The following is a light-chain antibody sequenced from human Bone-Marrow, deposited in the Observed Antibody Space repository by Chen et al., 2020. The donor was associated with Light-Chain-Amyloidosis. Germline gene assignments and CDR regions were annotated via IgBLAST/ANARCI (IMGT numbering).Light chain of an antibody. V-gene: IGKV3-20*01. Sequence: EIVLTQSPGTLSLSPAEGANLSCRASQTISSNYLTWYQQKFGQAPSLLIYGSSSRATGIPDRFTGSGSGTDFTLTINRLEPEDFAMYYCQQYGTSPLTFGGGTKVEIK. CDR2: GSS. CDR3: QQYGTSPLT. J-gene: IGKJ4*01. CDR1: QTISSNY.